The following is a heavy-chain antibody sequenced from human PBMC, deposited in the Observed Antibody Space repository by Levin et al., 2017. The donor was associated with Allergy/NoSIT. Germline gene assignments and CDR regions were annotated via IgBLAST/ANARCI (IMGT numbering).Heavy chain of an antibody. Sequence: HTGGSLRLSCAASGFTFSNYAMHWVRQAPGKGPEWVAVISYDGSGKYYADSVKGRFTLSRDNSKNTLYLQVNSLKPEDTAVYYCAVQRSPEIVDATMGFDYWGQGTLVTVSS. D-gene: IGHD1-26*01. CDR1: GFTFSNYA. J-gene: IGHJ4*02. V-gene: IGHV3-30-3*01. CDR2: ISYDGSGK. CDR3: AVQRSPEIVDATMGFDY.